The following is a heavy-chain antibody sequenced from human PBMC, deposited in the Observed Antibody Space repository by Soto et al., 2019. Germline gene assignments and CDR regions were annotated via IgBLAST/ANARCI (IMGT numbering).Heavy chain of an antibody. CDR1: GFPFSSYA. CDR2: ISVSGTNT. J-gene: IGHJ4*02. V-gene: IGHV3-23*01. CDR3: AKCSFGGSYHFPFDY. D-gene: IGHD1-26*01. Sequence: PGGSLRLSCAASGFPFSSYAMSWVRQSPGKGLEWVSSISVSGTNTYYADSVRGRFTISSDNSKNTLYLQMNRLRVEDTAVYYCAKCSFGGSYHFPFDYWGQGTLFTVSS.